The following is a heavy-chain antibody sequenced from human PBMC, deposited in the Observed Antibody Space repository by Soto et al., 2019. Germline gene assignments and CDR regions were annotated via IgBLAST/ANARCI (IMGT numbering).Heavy chain of an antibody. CDR2: ISCYNGKT. V-gene: IGHV1-18*01. Sequence: QVQVVQSGDEVKETGASVRVSCKTSGYSFTAYGISWVRQAPGQGLEWMGWISCYNGKTKYAQKVQGRVTMSTDTSTSTPYMEVRSLRSDDTAIYYCARDAPPPELRFLEWHNYDYNGMDVWCEGTTVTVSS. CDR3: ARDAPPPELRFLEWHNYDYNGMDV. D-gene: IGHD3-3*01. CDR1: GYSFTAYG. J-gene: IGHJ6*04.